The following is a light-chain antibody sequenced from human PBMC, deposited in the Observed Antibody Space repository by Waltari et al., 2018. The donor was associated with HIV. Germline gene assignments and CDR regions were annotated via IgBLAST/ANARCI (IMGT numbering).Light chain of an antibody. CDR3: SSYISSATPE. Sequence: QSALTQPASVSGSPGQSISISCTGTSSTVGDYYVSWYQHHSGKAPKAIIYEVTNRPSGGSHRFSGSKSGNTASLTISGLLPEDEADYFCSSYISSATPEFGGGTRLTVL. J-gene: IGLJ3*02. CDR2: EVT. V-gene: IGLV2-14*01. CDR1: SSTVGDYY.